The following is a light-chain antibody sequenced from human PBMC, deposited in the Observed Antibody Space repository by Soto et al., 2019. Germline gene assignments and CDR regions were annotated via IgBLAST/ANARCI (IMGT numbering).Light chain of an antibody. Sequence: SVLPQPPSVSGAPRHRVTLTCSGSRSNIAHKGVYWYQHRSGKAPRLLIYNDDLLSSGGSDRFSASKSGSSASLAISGLQSDDEGDYYCGAWDHTLNALVFGPRTKSPS. CDR1: RSNIAHKG. J-gene: IGLJ1*01. CDR2: NDD. CDR3: GAWDHTLNALV. V-gene: IGLV1-36*01.